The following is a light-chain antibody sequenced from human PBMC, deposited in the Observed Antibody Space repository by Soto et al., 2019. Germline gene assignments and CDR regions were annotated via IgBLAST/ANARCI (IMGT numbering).Light chain of an antibody. CDR3: QQYYNWPWT. Sequence: EIVLTQSPATLSLSPVERATLSCRASQSVSSNLAWYQQKPGQAPRLLIYGASTRATGIPARFSGSGSGTEFTLTISRLESEDFAVYYCQQYYNWPWTFGQGTKVDIK. CDR2: GAS. CDR1: QSVSSN. V-gene: IGKV3-15*01. J-gene: IGKJ1*01.